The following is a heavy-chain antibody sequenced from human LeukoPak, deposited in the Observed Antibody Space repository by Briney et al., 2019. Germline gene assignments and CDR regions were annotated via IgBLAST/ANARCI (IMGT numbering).Heavy chain of an antibody. CDR1: GFTFSSYA. CDR2: ISYDGSDK. Sequence: GRSLRLSCAASGFTFSSYAMHWVRQAPGKGLEWVAVISYDGSDKYYADSVKGRFTISRDNSKNTLYLQMNSLRAEDTAVYYCARGRREADYWGQGTLVTVSS. D-gene: IGHD1-14*01. V-gene: IGHV3-30-3*01. J-gene: IGHJ4*02. CDR3: ARGRREADY.